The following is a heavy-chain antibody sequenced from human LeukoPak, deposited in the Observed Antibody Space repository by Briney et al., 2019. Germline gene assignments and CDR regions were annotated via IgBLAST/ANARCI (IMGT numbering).Heavy chain of an antibody. CDR2: IYPGGSDA. V-gene: IGHV5-51*01. CDR1: GYIFTTCW. Sequence: GESLKISCKASGYIFTTCWIGWVRQMPGKGLEWMGIIYPGGSDARYSPSFRGQVTISADKSISTAYLQWSSLRASDTAIYYCARRDTSGFYYVNWGQGTLVSVSS. J-gene: IGHJ4*02. D-gene: IGHD3-22*01. CDR3: ARRDTSGFYYVN.